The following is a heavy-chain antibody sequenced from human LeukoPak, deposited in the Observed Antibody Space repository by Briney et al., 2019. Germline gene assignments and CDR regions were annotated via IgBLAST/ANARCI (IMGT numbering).Heavy chain of an antibody. Sequence: GGSLRLSCETSGFTSSNYAMSWVRLSPGKGLEWVSSISGDGGSTYYPDSMRGRFIISRDNSESTLFLHLKTLTAEDTAIYYCAKGLSFGLGTLYPLFDFRGLGTLVTVSS. CDR1: GFTSSNYA. D-gene: IGHD3-10*01. CDR2: ISGDGGST. J-gene: IGHJ4*02. CDR3: AKGLSFGLGTLYPLFDF. V-gene: IGHV3-23*01.